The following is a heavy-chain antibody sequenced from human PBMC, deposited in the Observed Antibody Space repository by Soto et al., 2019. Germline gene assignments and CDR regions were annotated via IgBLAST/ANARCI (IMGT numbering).Heavy chain of an antibody. V-gene: IGHV3-11*06. Sequence: GGSLRLSCAGSVFTFSDHYMSWIRQPPGKGLEWIGYSSNSGSFTRYADSVKGPFSISRDNAKNSLYLQINSLRGDDTAIYYCVRSGDNYNLLDYWGQGTQVTVSS. CDR3: VRSGDNYNLLDY. D-gene: IGHD1-1*01. CDR2: SSNSGSFT. CDR1: VFTFSDHY. J-gene: IGHJ4*02.